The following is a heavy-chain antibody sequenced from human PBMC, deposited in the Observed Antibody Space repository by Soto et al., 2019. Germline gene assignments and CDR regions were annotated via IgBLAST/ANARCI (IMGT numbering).Heavy chain of an antibody. Sequence: GGSLRLSCAASGFTFSSYAMSWVRQAPGKGLEWVSAIGASDGTTYYAEAVKGRFTVSRDNAENSVHLQMSSLRAEDTAVYYCARETPHCGGDCFDYWGQGTLVTVSS. CDR2: IGASDGTT. CDR3: ARETPHCGGDCFDY. V-gene: IGHV3-23*01. J-gene: IGHJ4*02. D-gene: IGHD2-21*02. CDR1: GFTFSSYA.